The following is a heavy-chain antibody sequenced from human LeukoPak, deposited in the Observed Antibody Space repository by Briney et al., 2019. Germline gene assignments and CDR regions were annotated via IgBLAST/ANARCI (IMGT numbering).Heavy chain of an antibody. V-gene: IGHV3-53*01. CDR3: ARGYPYYDFWSGYYYFDY. Sequence: GGSLRLSCAASGFTVSNNYISWVRQAPGKGLQWVSIIYGDGDTTYYADSVKGRFTISRDNSKNTLYLQMNSLRVEDTAVYYCARGYPYYDFWSGYYYFDYWGQGTLVTVSS. CDR1: GFTVSNNY. D-gene: IGHD3-3*01. J-gene: IGHJ4*02. CDR2: IYGDGDTT.